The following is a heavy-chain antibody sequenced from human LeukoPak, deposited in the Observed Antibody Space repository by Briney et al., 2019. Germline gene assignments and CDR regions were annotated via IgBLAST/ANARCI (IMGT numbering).Heavy chain of an antibody. J-gene: IGHJ4*02. Sequence: SETLSLTCAVYGGSFSGYYWSWIRQPPGKGLEWIGEINHSGSTNYNPSLKSRVTISVDTSKNQFSLKLSSVTAADTAVYYCARDYSRRGSYGSFDYWGQGTLVTVSS. D-gene: IGHD3-16*02. CDR2: INHSGST. CDR1: GGSFSGYY. CDR3: ARDYSRRGSYGSFDY. V-gene: IGHV4-34*01.